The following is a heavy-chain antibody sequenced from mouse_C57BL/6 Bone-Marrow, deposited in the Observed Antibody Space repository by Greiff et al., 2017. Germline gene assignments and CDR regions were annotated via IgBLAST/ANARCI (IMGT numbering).Heavy chain of an antibody. CDR3: AKKRFMDY. V-gene: IGHV2-5*01. CDR1: GFSLTSYG. Sequence: VHLVESGPGLVQPSQSLSITCTVSGFSLTSYGVHWVRQSPGKGLEWLGVIWRGRSTDYNAAFMSRLSISKDNSKSQVFFKMNSRQADDTAIYYCAKKRFMDYWGQGTAVTVSS. J-gene: IGHJ4*01. CDR2: IWRGRST.